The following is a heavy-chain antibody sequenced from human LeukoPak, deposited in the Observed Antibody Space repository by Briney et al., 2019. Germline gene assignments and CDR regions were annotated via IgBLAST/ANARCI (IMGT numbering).Heavy chain of an antibody. CDR2: ISYDGSNK. CDR3: AKGSGSLDY. J-gene: IGHJ4*02. CDR1: GFTFSSYA. D-gene: IGHD3-10*01. Sequence: GGSLRLSCAASGFTFSSYAMHWVRQAPGKGLEWVAVISYDGSNKYYADSVKGRFTISRDNSKNTLYLQMNSQRAEDTAVYYCAKGSGSLDYWGQGTLVTVSS. V-gene: IGHV3-30-3*01.